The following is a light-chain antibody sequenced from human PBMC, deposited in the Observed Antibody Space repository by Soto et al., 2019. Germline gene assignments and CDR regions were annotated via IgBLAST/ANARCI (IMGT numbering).Light chain of an antibody. V-gene: IGKV1-5*01. CDR3: QQRSNLLT. CDR2: DAS. Sequence: DIQMTQSPSALSASVGDRATITCRASQSISSWLAWYQQKPGKAPKLLIYDASNRATGIPARFSGSGSGTDFTLTISSLEPEDFAVYYCQQRSNLLTFGGGTKVEIK. CDR1: QSISSW. J-gene: IGKJ4*01.